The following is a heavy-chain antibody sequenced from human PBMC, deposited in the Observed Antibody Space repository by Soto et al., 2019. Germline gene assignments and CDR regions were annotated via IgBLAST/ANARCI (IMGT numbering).Heavy chain of an antibody. CDR1: GFSLSTSGVG. CDR3: AHRQTPPRGGSFYNWFDP. Sequence: QITLKESGPTLVKPTQTLTLTCTFSGFSLSTSGVGVGWIRQPPGKALEWLALIYWDDDKRYSPSLKSRLTITKDXXKXQXXLTMTNMDPVDTATYYCAHRQTPPRGGSFYNWFDPWGQGTLVTVSS. J-gene: IGHJ5*02. CDR2: IYWDDDK. V-gene: IGHV2-5*02. D-gene: IGHD1-26*01.